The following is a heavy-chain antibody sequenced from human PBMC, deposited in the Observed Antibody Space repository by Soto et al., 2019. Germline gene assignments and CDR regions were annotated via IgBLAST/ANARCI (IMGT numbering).Heavy chain of an antibody. Sequence: QLQLQESGPGLAKPSETLSLTCTVSGGSISSSSYYWGWIRQPPGKGLEWFGSSYYSGRTYYNPSLVSRVSISLDTFKNQFSLQLSSVTAADPAVDYCASHDCRGGSGYGWFDRWGQGTLVTVS. J-gene: IGHJ5*02. D-gene: IGHD2-15*01. CDR1: GGSISSSSYY. CDR3: ASHDCRGGSGYGWFDR. V-gene: IGHV4-39*01. CDR2: SYYSGRT.